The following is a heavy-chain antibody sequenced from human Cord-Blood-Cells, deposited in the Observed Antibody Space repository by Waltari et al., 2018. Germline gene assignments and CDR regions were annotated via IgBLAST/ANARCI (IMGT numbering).Heavy chain of an antibody. Sequence: QVQLQQWGAGLLKPSETLSLTCAVYGGSFSGYYWSWIRQPPGKGLEWIGEINQSVSTNYNPSLKSRVTISVDTSKNQFSLKLSSVTAADTAVYYCARDPDCSGGSCYNYWGQGTLVTVSS. CDR3: ARDPDCSGGSCYNY. CDR2: INQSVST. D-gene: IGHD2-15*01. J-gene: IGHJ4*02. CDR1: GGSFSGYY. V-gene: IGHV4-34*01.